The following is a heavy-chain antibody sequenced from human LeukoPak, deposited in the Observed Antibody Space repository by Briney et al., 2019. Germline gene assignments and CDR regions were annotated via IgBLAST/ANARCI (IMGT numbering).Heavy chain of an antibody. Sequence: GASVKVSCKASGYTFTSYYMHWVRQAPGQGLEWMGIINPSGGSTSYAQKFQGRVTMTRDMSTSTVYMELSSLRSEDTAVYYCTTGVGAKHPIDYWGQGTLVTVSS. J-gene: IGHJ4*02. CDR1: GYTFTSYY. V-gene: IGHV1-46*01. CDR2: INPSGGST. CDR3: TTGVGAKHPIDY. D-gene: IGHD1-26*01.